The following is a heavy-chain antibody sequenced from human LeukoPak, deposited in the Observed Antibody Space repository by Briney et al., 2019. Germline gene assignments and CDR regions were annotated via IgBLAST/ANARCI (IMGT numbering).Heavy chain of an antibody. Sequence: GGSLRLSCATSGFTFSSYEMNWVRQAPGKGLEWISYITTSGTSTYYADSVKGRFTISRDNGKTALSPQMNSLRAEDTAAYYCVVHSATSCYWGQGTLVTVSS. CDR3: VVHSATSCY. CDR2: ITTSGTST. CDR1: GFTFSSYE. J-gene: IGHJ4*02. V-gene: IGHV3-48*03. D-gene: IGHD1-26*01.